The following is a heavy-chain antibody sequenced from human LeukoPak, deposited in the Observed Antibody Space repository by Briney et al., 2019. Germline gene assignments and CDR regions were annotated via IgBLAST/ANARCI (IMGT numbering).Heavy chain of an antibody. J-gene: IGHJ4*02. CDR2: IYPGDSDT. CDR3: ACGVQWLVSSIDY. Sequence: GESLKISCKGSGYSFTSYWIGWVRKMPGKGLEWMGIIYPGDSDTRYSPSLQGQVTISADKSISTAYLQWSSLKASDTAMYYCACGVQWLVSSIDYWGQGTLVTVSS. CDR1: GYSFTSYW. V-gene: IGHV5-51*01. D-gene: IGHD6-19*01.